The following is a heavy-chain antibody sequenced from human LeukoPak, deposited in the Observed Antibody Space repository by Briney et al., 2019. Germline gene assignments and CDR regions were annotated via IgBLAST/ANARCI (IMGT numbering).Heavy chain of an antibody. CDR3: ARVYGSGSYYDY. V-gene: IGHV4-30-4*01. D-gene: IGHD3-10*01. J-gene: IGHJ4*02. CDR1: GGSISSGDYY. CDR2: IYYSGST. Sequence: SETLSLTCTVSGGSISSGDYYWSWIRQPPGKGLEWIGYIYYSGSTYYNPSLKSRVTISVDTSKNQFSLKLSSVTAADTAVYYCARVYGSGSYYDYWGQGTLVTVSS.